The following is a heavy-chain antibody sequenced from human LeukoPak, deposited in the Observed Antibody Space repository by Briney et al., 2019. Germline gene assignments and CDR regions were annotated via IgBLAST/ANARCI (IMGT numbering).Heavy chain of an antibody. CDR3: ARGPTTVTRAFDY. D-gene: IGHD4-17*01. CDR1: GGSISIYY. CDR2: IYISGST. V-gene: IGHV4-4*07. J-gene: IGHJ4*02. Sequence: PSETLSLTRTVSGGSISIYYWSWIRQPAGKGLEWIGRIYISGSTNYNPSLKSRVTMSVDTSKNQFSLKLSSVTAADTAVYYCARGPTTVTRAFDYWGQGTLVTVSS.